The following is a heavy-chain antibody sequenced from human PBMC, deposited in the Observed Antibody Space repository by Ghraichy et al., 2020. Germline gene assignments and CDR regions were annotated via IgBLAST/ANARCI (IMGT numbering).Heavy chain of an antibody. CDR1: GFTFSSYD. J-gene: IGHJ2*01. CDR3: ARGRPQHTYFDL. D-gene: IGHD6-13*01. V-gene: IGHV3-13*01. Sequence: GGSLRLSCAASGFTFSSYDIHWVRQFAGKGLEWVSAVGTVGDTYYSGSVKGRFTISRENAKNSLYLQMNSLRAGDTAVYYCARGRPQHTYFDLWGRGTLVTVSS. CDR2: VGTVGDT.